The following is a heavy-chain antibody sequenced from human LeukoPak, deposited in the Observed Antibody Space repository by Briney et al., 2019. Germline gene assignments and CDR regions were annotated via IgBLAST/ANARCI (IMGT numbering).Heavy chain of an antibody. CDR2: IYYSGST. D-gene: IGHD2-2*01. V-gene: IGHV4-30-4*08. J-gene: IGHJ4*02. Sequence: PSETLSLTCTVSGGSISSGDYYWSWIRQPPGKGLEWIGYIYYSGSTYYNPSLKSRVTISVDTSKNQFSLKLSSVTAADTAVYYCASAPRYCSSTSCYGPYFDYWGQGTLVTVSS. CDR3: ASAPRYCSSTSCYGPYFDY. CDR1: GGSISSGDYY.